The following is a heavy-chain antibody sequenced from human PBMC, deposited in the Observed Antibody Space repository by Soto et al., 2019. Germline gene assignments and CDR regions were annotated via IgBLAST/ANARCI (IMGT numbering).Heavy chain of an antibody. V-gene: IGHV6-1*01. Sequence: PSQTLSLTCAISGDSISSNSAAWNWIRQSPSRGFEWLGRTYYRSRWYHDYAVSVESRIIINPDTSKNQVSLQLNSVTPDDTAVYYCASYRYDYWGQGTVVTVSS. CDR3: ASYRYDY. D-gene: IGHD4-4*01. J-gene: IGHJ4*02. CDR2: TYYRSRWYH. CDR1: GDSISSNSAA.